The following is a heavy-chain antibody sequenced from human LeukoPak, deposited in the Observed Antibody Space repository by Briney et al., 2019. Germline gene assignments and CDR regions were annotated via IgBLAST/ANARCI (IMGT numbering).Heavy chain of an antibody. V-gene: IGHV3-33*06. CDR3: AKGLHMDV. Sequence: PGRSLRLSCAAPGLIFSSYAMHWVRQAPGKGLEWVALIWYDGSDKYHADSVKGRFTISRDNSKNTLYLQMDSLRVEDTAVYYCAKGLHMDVWGKGTTVTVSS. CDR2: IWYDGSDK. D-gene: IGHD2-15*01. CDR1: GLIFSSYA. J-gene: IGHJ6*03.